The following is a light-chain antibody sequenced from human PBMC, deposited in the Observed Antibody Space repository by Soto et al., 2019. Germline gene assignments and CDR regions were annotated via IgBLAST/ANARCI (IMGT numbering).Light chain of an antibody. J-gene: IGLJ1*01. V-gene: IGLV2-14*01. CDR1: SSDVGTYNY. Sequence: QSLLTQPASVSGSPGQSITISCTGTSSDVGTYNYVSWYQHHPGKAPKLIIYEVSNRPSGVSNRFSGSKSGSTAPLTISGLQAEDEADYHCTSYTRDTALVFGTGTKVTVL. CDR3: TSYTRDTALV. CDR2: EVS.